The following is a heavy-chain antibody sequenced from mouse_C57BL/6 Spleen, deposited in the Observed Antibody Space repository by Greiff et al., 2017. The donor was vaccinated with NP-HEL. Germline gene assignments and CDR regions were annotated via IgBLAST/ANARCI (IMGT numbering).Heavy chain of an antibody. Sequence: QVQLQQPGAELVKPGASVKVSCKASGYTFTSYWMHWVKQSPGQGLEWIGRIHPSDSDTNYNQKFKGKATFTVDKSSSTVYMQLSSLTSEDAAVYCCAILDGCYWFAYWGQGTLVTVSA. CDR1: GYTFTSYW. CDR3: AILDGCYWFAY. CDR2: IHPSDSDT. D-gene: IGHD2-3*01. J-gene: IGHJ3*01. V-gene: IGHV1-74*01.